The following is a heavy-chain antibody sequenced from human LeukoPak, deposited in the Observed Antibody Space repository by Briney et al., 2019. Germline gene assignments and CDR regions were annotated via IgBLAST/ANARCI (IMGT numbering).Heavy chain of an antibody. Sequence: SETLSLTCAVYGGSFSGYYWSRIRQPPGKGLEWIGEINHSGSTNYNPSLKSRVTISVDTSKNQFSLKLSSVTAADTAVYYCARAPAGTLLYYYYYMDVWGKGTTVTVSS. CDR1: GGSFSGYY. J-gene: IGHJ6*03. CDR2: INHSGST. V-gene: IGHV4-34*01. CDR3: ARAPAGTLLYYYYYMDV. D-gene: IGHD6-19*01.